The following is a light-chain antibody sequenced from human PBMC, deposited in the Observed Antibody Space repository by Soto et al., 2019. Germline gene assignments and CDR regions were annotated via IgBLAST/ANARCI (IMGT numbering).Light chain of an antibody. CDR1: QGFSSY. V-gene: IGKV1-9*01. Sequence: DIQLTQSPSFLSASVGDRVTITCRASQGFSSYLAWYQQKPGKAPNLLIYSTSTLHSGVPSRFSGSGSGTEFTLTISSLQPEDFATYYCQQLYVYPVTFGPGTKVQIK. CDR3: QQLYVYPVT. CDR2: STS. J-gene: IGKJ3*01.